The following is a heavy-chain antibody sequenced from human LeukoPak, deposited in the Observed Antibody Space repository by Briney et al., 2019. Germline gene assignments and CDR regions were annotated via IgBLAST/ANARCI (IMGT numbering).Heavy chain of an antibody. V-gene: IGHV4-59*01. D-gene: IGHD2-2*01. CDR1: GGSISSYY. Sequence: SETLSLTCTVSGGSISSYYWSWIRQLPGKGLEWIGYIYYSGSTNYNPSLKSRVTISVDTSKNQFSLKLSSVTAADTAVYYCAGVPAAYYYYYYMDVWGKGTTVTVSS. CDR2: IYYSGST. CDR3: AGVPAAYYYYYYMDV. J-gene: IGHJ6*03.